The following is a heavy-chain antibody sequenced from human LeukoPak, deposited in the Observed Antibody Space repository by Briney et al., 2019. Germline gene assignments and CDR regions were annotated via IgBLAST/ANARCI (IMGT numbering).Heavy chain of an antibody. CDR1: GGTFSSYA. CDR2: IIPIFGTA. CDR3: ARADYYDSSGYFRFGY. J-gene: IGHJ4*02. Sequence: SVKVSCKASGGTFSSYAISWVRQAPGQGLEWMGRIIPIFGTASYAQKFQGRVTITTDESTSTAYMELSSLRSEDTAVYYCARADYYDSSGYFRFGYWGQGTLVTVSS. V-gene: IGHV1-69*05. D-gene: IGHD3-22*01.